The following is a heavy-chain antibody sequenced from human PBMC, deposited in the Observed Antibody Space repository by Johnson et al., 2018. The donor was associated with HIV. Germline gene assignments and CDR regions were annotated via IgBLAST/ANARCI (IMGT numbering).Heavy chain of an antibody. J-gene: IGHJ3*02. D-gene: IGHD1-1*01. Sequence: MLLVESGGGLVQPGGSLRLSCSASGFSVSSNYMSWVRQAPGKGLAWVSGINWNGGSTGYADSVKGRFTISRDNANNSLHLQMNNLRAEDTAVYFCATVWRNEGRHSFDTWGQGTVVTVSS. CDR3: ATVWRNEGRHSFDT. CDR2: INWNGGST. CDR1: GFSVSSNY. V-gene: IGHV3-66*01.